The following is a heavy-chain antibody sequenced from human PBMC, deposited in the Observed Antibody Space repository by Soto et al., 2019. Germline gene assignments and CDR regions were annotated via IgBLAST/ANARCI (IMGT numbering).Heavy chain of an antibody. CDR2: INHSGST. J-gene: IGHJ5*02. Sequence: QVQLQQWGAGLLKPSETLSLTCAVYGGSFSGYYWSWIRQPPGKGLEWIGEINHSGSTNYNPSLKSRVTISVDTSKNQFSLKLSSVTAADTAVYYCASFLELTLGWFDPWGQGTLVTVSS. CDR3: ASFLELTLGWFDP. D-gene: IGHD1-7*01. CDR1: GGSFSGYY. V-gene: IGHV4-34*01.